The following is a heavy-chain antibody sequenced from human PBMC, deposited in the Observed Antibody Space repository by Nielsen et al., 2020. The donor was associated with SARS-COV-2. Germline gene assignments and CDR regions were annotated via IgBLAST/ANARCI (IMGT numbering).Heavy chain of an antibody. Sequence: SETLSLTCTVSGASVSSGDYYWSWVRQPPGKGLEWIGFIYYSGYSRYNPSLKSRPTMLLDTSTNQFSLRLRSVTAGDTASYYCAARGYYSSGSSLGYWGQGILVTVSS. J-gene: IGHJ4*02. D-gene: IGHD3-10*01. CDR3: AARGYYSSGSSLGY. CDR2: IYYSGYS. CDR1: GASVSSGDYY. V-gene: IGHV4-30-4*01.